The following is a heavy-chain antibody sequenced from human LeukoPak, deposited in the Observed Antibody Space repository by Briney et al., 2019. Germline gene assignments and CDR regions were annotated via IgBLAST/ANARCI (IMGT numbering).Heavy chain of an antibody. Sequence: PGGSLRLSCAASGFTFSSYAMSWVRQAPGKGLGWVSAISGSGGSTYYADSVKGRFTISRDNAKNSLYLQMNSLRVEDSAVYYCARDSGSSWREGLNYWGQGTLVTVSS. J-gene: IGHJ4*02. CDR1: GFTFSSYA. D-gene: IGHD6-13*01. CDR3: ARDSGSSWREGLNY. V-gene: IGHV3-23*01. CDR2: ISGSGGST.